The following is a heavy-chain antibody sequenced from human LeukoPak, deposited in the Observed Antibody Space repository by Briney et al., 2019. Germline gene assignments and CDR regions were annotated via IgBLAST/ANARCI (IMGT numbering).Heavy chain of an antibody. J-gene: IGHJ5*02. CDR2: IYYSGST. Sequence: SETLSLTCTVSGGSISSYYWSWIRQPPGKGLEWIGYIYYSGSTNYNPSLKSRVTISVDTSKNQFSLKLSSVTAAGTAVYYCARAVVTAIGWFDPWGQGTLVTVSS. V-gene: IGHV4-59*01. CDR1: GGSISSYY. D-gene: IGHD2-21*02. CDR3: ARAVVTAIGWFDP.